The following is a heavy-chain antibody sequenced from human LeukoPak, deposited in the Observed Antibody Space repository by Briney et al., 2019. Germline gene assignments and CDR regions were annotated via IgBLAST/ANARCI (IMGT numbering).Heavy chain of an antibody. CDR2: IYTSGST. J-gene: IGHJ6*03. Sequence: SETLSLTCTVSGGSISSYYWSWIRQPAGKGLEWIGRIYTSGSTNYNPSLKSRVTISVDTSKNQFSLKLSSVTAADTAVYYCARDSGYYDSSGIPNYMDVWGKGTTVTISS. CDR3: ARDSGYYDSSGIPNYMDV. CDR1: GGSISSYY. V-gene: IGHV4-4*07. D-gene: IGHD3-22*01.